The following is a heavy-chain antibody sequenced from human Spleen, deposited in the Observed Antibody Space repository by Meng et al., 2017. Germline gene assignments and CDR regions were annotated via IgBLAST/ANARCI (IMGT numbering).Heavy chain of an antibody. V-gene: IGHV6-1*01. J-gene: IGHJ3*01. D-gene: IGHD2/OR15-2a*01. Sequence: LRLSCAISGDSVSSNSVAWNWIRQSPSRGLEWLGRTYYRSKWGDDYAVSVKSRISINPDTSKNQFSLQLNSVTPEDTAVYYCARDKLWAFDLWGQGTMVTVSS. CDR2: TYYRSKWGD. CDR1: GDSVSSNSVA. CDR3: ARDKLWAFDL.